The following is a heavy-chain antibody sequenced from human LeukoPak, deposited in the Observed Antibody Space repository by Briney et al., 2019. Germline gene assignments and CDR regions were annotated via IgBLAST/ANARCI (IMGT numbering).Heavy chain of an antibody. CDR2: IITIFGTA. J-gene: IGHJ3*02. Sequence: SVKVSWKDSGGTFSSYAISWVRQAPGHGLEWMGGIITIFGTANYAQKFQGRVTITTDESTSTAYMELSSLRSEDTAVYYCARTSGELNDAFDIWGQGTMVTVSS. CDR1: GGTFSSYA. V-gene: IGHV1-69*05. D-gene: IGHD3-16*01. CDR3: ARTSGELNDAFDI.